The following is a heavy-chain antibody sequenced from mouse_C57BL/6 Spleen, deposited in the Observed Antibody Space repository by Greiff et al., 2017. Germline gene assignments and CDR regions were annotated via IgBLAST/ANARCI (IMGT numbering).Heavy chain of an antibody. J-gene: IGHJ3*01. D-gene: IGHD1-2*01. CDR2: LNPGSGGT. CDR3: ARGGDGYPLAY. Sequence: VQLQQSGAELVRPGTSVKVSCKASGYAFTNYLIEWVKQRPGQGLEWIGVLNPGSGGTNYNEKFKGKATLTADKSSSTAYMQLSSLTYKDSAVYFCARGGDGYPLAYWGQGTLVTVSA. V-gene: IGHV1-54*01. CDR1: GYAFTNYL.